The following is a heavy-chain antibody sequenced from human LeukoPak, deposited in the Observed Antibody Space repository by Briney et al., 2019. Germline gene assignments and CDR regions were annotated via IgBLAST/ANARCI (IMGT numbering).Heavy chain of an antibody. CDR3: ARRGYYDSSGYDY. V-gene: IGHV3-21*01. D-gene: IGHD3-22*01. J-gene: IGHJ4*02. Sequence: GGSLRLSCAASGFTFSNYAMNWVRQAPGKGLEWVSSISGSSTDIYYADSVKGRFTISRDNAKNSLHLQINSLRAEDTAIYYCARRGYYDSSGYDYWGQGTLVTVSS. CDR2: ISGSSTDI. CDR1: GFTFSNYA.